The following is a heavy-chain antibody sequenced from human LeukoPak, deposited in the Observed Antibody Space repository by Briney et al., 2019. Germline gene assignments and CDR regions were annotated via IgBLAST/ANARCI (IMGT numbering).Heavy chain of an antibody. J-gene: IGHJ5*02. CDR1: GYTFTSYG. V-gene: IGHV1-18*01. D-gene: IGHD6-13*01. Sequence: ASVKVSCKASGYTFTSYGISWVRQAPGQGLEWMGWISAYNGNTNYAQKFQGRVTITADESTSTAYMELSSLRSEDKAVYYCAGRFGSSLSWFDPWGQGTLVTVSS. CDR3: AGRFGSSLSWFDP. CDR2: ISAYNGNT.